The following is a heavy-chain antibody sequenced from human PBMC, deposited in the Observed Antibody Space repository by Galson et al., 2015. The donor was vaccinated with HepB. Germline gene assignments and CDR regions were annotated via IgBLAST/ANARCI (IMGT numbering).Heavy chain of an antibody. CDR3: ARVGYYYDSSGPSHVPFGMDV. CDR1: GYTFTSYY. J-gene: IGHJ6*02. CDR2: INPSGGST. D-gene: IGHD3-22*01. V-gene: IGHV1-46*03. Sequence: SVKVSCKVSGYTFTSYYMHWVRQAPGQGLEWMGIINPSGGSTSYAQKFQGRVTMTRDTSTSTVYMELSSLRSEDTAVYYCARVGYYYDSSGPSHVPFGMDVWGQGTTVTVSS.